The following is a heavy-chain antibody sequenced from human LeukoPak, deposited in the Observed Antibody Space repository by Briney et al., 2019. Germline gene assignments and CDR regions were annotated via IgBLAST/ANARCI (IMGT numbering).Heavy chain of an antibody. CDR1: GFTFSSYA. J-gene: IGHJ4*02. V-gene: IGHV3-23*01. CDR3: AKVNNFWSGPLGY. Sequence: GGSLRLSCAASGFTFSSYAMSWVRQAPGKGLEWVSAISGSGGCTYYADSVKGRFTISRDNSKNTLYLQMNSLRAEDTAVYYCAKVNNFWSGPLGYWGQGTLVTVSS. CDR2: ISGSGGCT. D-gene: IGHD3-3*01.